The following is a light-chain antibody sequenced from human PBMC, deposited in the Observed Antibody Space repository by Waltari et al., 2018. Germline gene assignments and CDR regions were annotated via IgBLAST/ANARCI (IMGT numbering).Light chain of an antibody. Sequence: IVLTQSPATLSLSPGERATLSCRASQSVRYSLAWYQQRPGQAPRLLIYDASSRASGVPARFSGSGSGTDFTLTNNSLEPGDFAVYYCQRRDDWSWTFGQGTKVEIK. V-gene: IGKV3-11*01. CDR1: QSVRYS. J-gene: IGKJ1*01. CDR3: QRRDDWSWT. CDR2: DAS.